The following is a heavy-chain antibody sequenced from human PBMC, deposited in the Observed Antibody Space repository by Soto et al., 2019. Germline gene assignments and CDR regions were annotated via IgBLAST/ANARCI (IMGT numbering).Heavy chain of an antibody. D-gene: IGHD1-1*01. CDR2: IIPRFGTT. CDR3: ARGRGLYNSGRSQLDS. CDR1: GDSFSKYT. J-gene: IGHJ4*02. V-gene: IGHV1-69*01. Sequence: QVQLVQSGAEVKKPGSSVRGSCKASGDSFSKYTVNWVRQAPRQGLEWMGGIIPRFGTTNYAPTLQGRVTITADQSMNTGYMELSRLRSEDTALYYCARGRGLYNSGRSQLDSWGQGTLVTVSS.